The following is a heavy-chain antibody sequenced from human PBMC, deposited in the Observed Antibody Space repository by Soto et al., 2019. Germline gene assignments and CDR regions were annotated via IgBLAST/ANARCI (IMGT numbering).Heavy chain of an antibody. CDR3: ASDPGGFGVVTGFDY. D-gene: IGHD3-3*01. J-gene: IGHJ4*02. CDR1: GYSVSSGYY. CDR2: IYHSGST. Sequence: SETLSLTCAVSGYSVSSGYYWGWIRQPPGKGLEWIGSIYHSGSTYYNQSLKSRVTISVDTSKNQFSLKLSSVTAADKAVYYCASDPGGFGVVTGFDYWGQGTLVTVSS. V-gene: IGHV4-38-2*01.